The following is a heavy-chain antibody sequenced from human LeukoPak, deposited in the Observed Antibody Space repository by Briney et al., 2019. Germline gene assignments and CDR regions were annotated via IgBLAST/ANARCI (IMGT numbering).Heavy chain of an antibody. Sequence: GGSLRLSCAASGFTFSNYAMTWVRQAPGKGLEWVSSISSAVINTYNADSVKGRFTISRDNSENTLYLQMNSLRADDTAIYYCAKGTVRFLEWSQRGYFDYWGQGILVTVSS. D-gene: IGHD3-3*01. J-gene: IGHJ4*02. CDR1: GFTFSNYA. CDR2: ISSAVINT. V-gene: IGHV3-23*01. CDR3: AKGTVRFLEWSQRGYFDY.